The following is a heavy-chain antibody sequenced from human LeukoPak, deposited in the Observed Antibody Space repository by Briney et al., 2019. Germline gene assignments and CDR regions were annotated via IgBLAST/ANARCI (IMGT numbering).Heavy chain of an antibody. Sequence: GASVKVSCKASGYTFTSYDINWVRQATGQGLEWRGWMNPNSGNTGYAQKCQGRVTMTRNTSISTAYMELSRLRSEDTAVYYCASSDFWSGYYIPYYYYYGMDVWGQGTTVTVSS. D-gene: IGHD3-3*01. CDR2: MNPNSGNT. J-gene: IGHJ6*02. CDR1: GYTFTSYD. CDR3: ASSDFWSGYYIPYYYYYGMDV. V-gene: IGHV1-8*01.